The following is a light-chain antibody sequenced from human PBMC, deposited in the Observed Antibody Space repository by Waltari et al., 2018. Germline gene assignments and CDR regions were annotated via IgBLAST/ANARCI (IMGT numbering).Light chain of an antibody. J-gene: IGLJ3*02. V-gene: IGLV2-23*02. CDR3: CSYAGTTSCL. CDR1: SSDVGDYNL. Sequence: QSALTQPASVSGSPGQSITISCTGTSSDVGDYNLVSWYQQHAGQVPKLIIYEVNKRPSGFSTRFSGSRSGNTASLTISGLQAEDEATYFCCSYAGTTSCLFGGGTKVTVL. CDR2: EVN.